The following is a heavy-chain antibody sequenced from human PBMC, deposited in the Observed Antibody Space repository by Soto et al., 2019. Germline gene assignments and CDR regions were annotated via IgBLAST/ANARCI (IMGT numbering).Heavy chain of an antibody. J-gene: IGHJ4*02. V-gene: IGHV1-3*01. D-gene: IGHD6-19*01. CDR1: GYTFTSYA. CDR3: AREGSGWYSFLDY. CDR2: INAGNGNT. Sequence: ASVKVSCKASGYTFTSYAMHWVRQAPGQRLEWMGWINAGNGNTKYSQKFQGRVTITRDTSASTAYMELSSLRSEDTAVYYCAREGSGWYSFLDYWGQGTLVTVSS.